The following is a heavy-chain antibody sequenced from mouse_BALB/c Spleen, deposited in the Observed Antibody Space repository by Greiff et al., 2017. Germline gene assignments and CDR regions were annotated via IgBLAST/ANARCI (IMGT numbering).Heavy chain of an antibody. J-gene: IGHJ2*01. CDR3: ARGLGGFDY. CDR1: GFTFSSYA. D-gene: IGHD4-1*01. V-gene: IGHV5-6-5*01. Sequence: EVQLVESGGGLVKPGGSLKLSCAASGFTFSSYAMSWVRQTPEKRLEWVASISSGGSTYYPDSVKGRLAISRDNARNILYLQMSSLRSEDTAMYYCARGLGGFDYWGQGTTLTVSS. CDR2: ISSGGST.